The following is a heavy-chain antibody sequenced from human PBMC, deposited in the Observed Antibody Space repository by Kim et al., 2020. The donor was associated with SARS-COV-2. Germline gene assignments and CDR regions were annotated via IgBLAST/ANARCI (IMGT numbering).Heavy chain of an antibody. D-gene: IGHD2-15*01. CDR2: IIAIPNIT. V-gene: IGHV1-69*02. J-gene: IGHJ2*01. CDR1: GYTFNTYP. CDR3: PRVDSPCCSGGSCSFYF. Sequence: SVKVSCKTSGYTFNTYPINWVRQAPGQGLEWMGRIIAIPNITNYAQRFRDRVSIIADKSTYTVYMELTFLKSEDTDLYYCPRVDSPCCSGGSCSFYF.